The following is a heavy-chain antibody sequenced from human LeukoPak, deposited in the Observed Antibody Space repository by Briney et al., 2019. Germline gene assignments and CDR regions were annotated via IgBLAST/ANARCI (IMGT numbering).Heavy chain of an antibody. D-gene: IGHD2-8*01. CDR3: ARDICSDGVCYYGMDV. Sequence: PGGSLRLSCAAPGFTFSSYWMHWVRQAPGKGLVWVSRINSDGSSTSYADSVKGRFTISRDNAKNTLYLQMNSLRAEDTAVYYCARDICSDGVCYYGMDVWGQGTTVTVSS. CDR1: GFTFSSYW. J-gene: IGHJ6*02. V-gene: IGHV3-74*01. CDR2: INSDGSST.